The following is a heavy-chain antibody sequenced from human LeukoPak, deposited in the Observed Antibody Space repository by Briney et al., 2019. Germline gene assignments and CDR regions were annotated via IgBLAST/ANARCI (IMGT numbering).Heavy chain of an antibody. Sequence: GRSLRLSCAASGFTFDDYAMHWVRQAPGKGMEWVSGISWNSGSIDYADSVKGRFTISRDNAKKSLYLQMYSLRAEDTALYDCAKGKGGGTYYYDSSGYLMDVWGQGTTVTVSS. CDR2: ISWNSGSI. CDR3: AKGKGGGTYYYDSSGYLMDV. CDR1: GFTFDDYA. J-gene: IGHJ6*02. D-gene: IGHD3-22*01. V-gene: IGHV3-9*01.